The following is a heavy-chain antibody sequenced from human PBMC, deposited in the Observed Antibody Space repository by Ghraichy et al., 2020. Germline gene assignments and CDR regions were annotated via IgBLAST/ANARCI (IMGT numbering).Heavy chain of an antibody. Sequence: SETLSLTCTVSGGSISSCGYYWSWIGQRPGKGLEWIGYIYYSGSTYYNPSLKSRVTISVDTSKNQFSLKLSSVTAADTAVYYCARANILTRYYYDSSGYYAHFDYWGQGTLVTVSS. CDR3: ARANILTRYYYDSSGYYAHFDY. D-gene: IGHD3-22*01. CDR1: GGSISSCGYY. J-gene: IGHJ4*02. CDR2: IYYSGST. V-gene: IGHV4-31*03.